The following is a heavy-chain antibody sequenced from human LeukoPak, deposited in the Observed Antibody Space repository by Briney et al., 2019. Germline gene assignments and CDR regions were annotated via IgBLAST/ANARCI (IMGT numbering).Heavy chain of an antibody. CDR2: IIPIFGTE. V-gene: IGHV1-69*06. Sequence: SVKVSCKASGGTFSSYAISWVRQAPGQGLEWMGRIIPIFGTENYAQKFQGRVTITAGKSTSTAYMELSSLRSEDTAVYYCAREGYSSGWYNWFDPWGQGTLVTVSS. D-gene: IGHD6-19*01. CDR1: GGTFSSYA. J-gene: IGHJ5*02. CDR3: AREGYSSGWYNWFDP.